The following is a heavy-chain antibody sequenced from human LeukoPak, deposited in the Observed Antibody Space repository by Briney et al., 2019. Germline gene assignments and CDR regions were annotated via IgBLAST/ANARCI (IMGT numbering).Heavy chain of an antibody. Sequence: GGTLRLSCAASGFTFSSYGMSWVRQAPGKGLEWVSAISGSGGSTYYADSVKGRFTISRDNSKNTLWLQMGSLRADDMAMYYCARVGDINYFDYWGQGTLVTVSS. CDR2: ISGSGGST. CDR1: GFTFSSYG. J-gene: IGHJ4*02. D-gene: IGHD3-10*01. V-gene: IGHV3-23*01. CDR3: ARVGDINYFDY.